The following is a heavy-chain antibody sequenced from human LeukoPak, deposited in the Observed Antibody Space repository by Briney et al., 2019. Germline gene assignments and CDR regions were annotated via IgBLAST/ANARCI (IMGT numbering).Heavy chain of an antibody. CDR2: VYYSGST. J-gene: IGHJ4*02. D-gene: IGHD7-27*01. CDR1: GGSISSYY. V-gene: IGHV4-59*01. CDR3: ASSCANWGCGGENYFDY. Sequence: PSETLSLNCTVSGGSISSYYWSWLRQPPGQGLEWIGYVYYSGSTNYNPSLKSRITMSVDTSKNQFSLKLSSVTAADTAVYYCASSCANWGCGGENYFDYWGQGTLVTVSS.